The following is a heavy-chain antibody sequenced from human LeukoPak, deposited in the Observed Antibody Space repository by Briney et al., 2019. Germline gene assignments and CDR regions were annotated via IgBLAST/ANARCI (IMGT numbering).Heavy chain of an antibody. Sequence: PSETLSLTCTVSGGSISSYYWSWIRQPPGKGLEWIGYIYYSGSTNYNPSLKSRVTISVDTSKSQFSLKLSSVTAADTAVYYCARRSATRGSYSGMDVWGQGTTVTVSS. V-gene: IGHV4-59*08. D-gene: IGHD2-21*02. J-gene: IGHJ6*02. CDR3: ARRSATRGSYSGMDV. CDR2: IYYSGST. CDR1: GGSISSYY.